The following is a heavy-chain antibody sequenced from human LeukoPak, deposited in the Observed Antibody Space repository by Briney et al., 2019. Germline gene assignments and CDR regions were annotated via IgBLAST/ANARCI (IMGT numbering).Heavy chain of an antibody. CDR2: ITTDGTST. CDR1: GFTFRSYA. V-gene: IGHV3-64*01. Sequence: PGGSLRLSCAASGFTFRSYAMHWVRQAPGKGLESISTITTDGTSTFYATSVKGRFTISRDNARNTLYLQMGSLRLEDTAVYYCAGNFYDGSGYPTFAYRGQGALVTVSS. CDR3: AGNFYDGSGYPTFAY. J-gene: IGHJ4*02. D-gene: IGHD3-22*01.